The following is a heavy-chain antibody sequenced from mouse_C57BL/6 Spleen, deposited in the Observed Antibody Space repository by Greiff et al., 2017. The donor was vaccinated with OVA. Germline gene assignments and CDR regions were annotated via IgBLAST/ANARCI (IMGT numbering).Heavy chain of an antibody. J-gene: IGHJ2*01. D-gene: IGHD2-3*01. CDR2: ISYDGSN. CDR3: ARADGYPFDY. V-gene: IGHV3-6*01. CDR1: GYSITSGYY. Sequence: EVQRVESGPGLVKPSQSLSLTCSVTGYSITSGYYWNWIRQFPGNKLEWMGYISYDGSNNYNPSLKNRISITRDTSKNQFFLKLNSGTTEDTATYYCARADGYPFDYWGQGTTLTVSS.